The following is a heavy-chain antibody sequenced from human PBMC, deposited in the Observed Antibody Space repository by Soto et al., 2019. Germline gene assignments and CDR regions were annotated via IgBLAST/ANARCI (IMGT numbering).Heavy chain of an antibody. J-gene: IGHJ5*02. CDR2: ISSSSSYI. CDR1: GFTFSSYS. Sequence: EVQLVESGGGLVKPGGSLRLSCAASGFTFSSYSMNWVRQAPGKGLEWVSSISSSSSYIYYADSVKGRFTISRDNAKNSLYLKMNSRRAEDTAVYYCARGLYYYDSSGYYSPWGQGTLVTVSS. D-gene: IGHD3-22*01. CDR3: ARGLYYYDSSGYYSP. V-gene: IGHV3-21*01.